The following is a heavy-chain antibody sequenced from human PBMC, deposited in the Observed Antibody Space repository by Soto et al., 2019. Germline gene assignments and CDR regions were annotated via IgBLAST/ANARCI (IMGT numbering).Heavy chain of an antibody. V-gene: IGHV1-18*01. D-gene: IGHD3-10*01. CDR3: ARGLTYGDFDY. Sequence: QVQVVQSGAEVKKTGASVRLSCKTSGYTFTTFGINWVRQAPGQGLEWMGCLTGYDGKRNFAQKFQDRLTMTMDISTSTGYMELSGLRSDDTAVYFCARGLTYGDFDYWGRGTQVAVSS. J-gene: IGHJ4*02. CDR2: LTGYDGKR. CDR1: GYTFTTFG.